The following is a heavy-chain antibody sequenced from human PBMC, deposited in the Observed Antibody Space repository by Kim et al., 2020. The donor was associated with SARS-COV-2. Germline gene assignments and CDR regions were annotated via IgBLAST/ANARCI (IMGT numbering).Heavy chain of an antibody. D-gene: IGHD1-1*01. CDR3: TREAVERPRSWFDP. Sequence: GGSLRLSCTASGFTFGDYAMSWFRQAPGKGLEWVGFIRSKAYGGTTEYAASVKGRFTISRDDSKSIAYLQMNSLKTEDTAVYYCTREAVERPRSWFDPWGQGTLVTVSS. V-gene: IGHV3-49*03. CDR2: IRSKAYGGTT. CDR1: GFTFGDYA. J-gene: IGHJ5*02.